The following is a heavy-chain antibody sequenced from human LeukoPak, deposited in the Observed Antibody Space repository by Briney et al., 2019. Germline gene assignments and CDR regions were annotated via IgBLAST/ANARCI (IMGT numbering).Heavy chain of an antibody. CDR2: IISDGITT. J-gene: IGHJ4*02. D-gene: IGHD6-19*01. Sequence: PGGSLRLSCAASGLTFHNTWMHWIRQAPGKGLVWVSRIISDGITTTYADSVKGRFTIYGDNAKNSMYLQMNRLRDDDSAVYYCARDEGSGWFVYWGQGILVIVSS. CDR3: ARDEGSGWFVY. V-gene: IGHV3-74*01. CDR1: GLTFHNTW.